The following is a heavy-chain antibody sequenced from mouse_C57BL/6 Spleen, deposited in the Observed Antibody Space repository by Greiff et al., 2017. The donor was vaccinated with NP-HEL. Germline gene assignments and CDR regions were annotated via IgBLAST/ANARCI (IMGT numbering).Heavy chain of an antibody. J-gene: IGHJ2*01. CDR2: IYPGDGDT. CDR1: GYAFSSSW. Sequence: QVQLQQSGPELVKPGASVKISCKASGYAFSSSWMNWVKQRPGKGLEWIGRIYPGDGDTNYNGKFKGKATLTADKSSSTAYMQLSRLTSEDSAVYFCARAVCDYWGQGTTLTVSS. V-gene: IGHV1-82*01. CDR3: ARAVCDY.